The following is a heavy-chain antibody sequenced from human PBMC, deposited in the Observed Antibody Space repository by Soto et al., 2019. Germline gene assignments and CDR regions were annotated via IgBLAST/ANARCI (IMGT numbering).Heavy chain of an antibody. CDR3: ARAEGYCTNGVCYSQWFDP. J-gene: IGHJ5*02. Sequence: QLQLQESGSGLVKPSQTLSLTCAVSGGSISSGGYSWSWIRQPPGKGLEWIGYIYHSGSTYYNPSLKSRVTISVDRSKNQFSLKLSSVTAADTAVYYCARAEGYCTNGVCYSQWFDPWGQGILVTVSS. D-gene: IGHD2-8*01. V-gene: IGHV4-30-2*01. CDR1: GGSISSGGYS. CDR2: IYHSGST.